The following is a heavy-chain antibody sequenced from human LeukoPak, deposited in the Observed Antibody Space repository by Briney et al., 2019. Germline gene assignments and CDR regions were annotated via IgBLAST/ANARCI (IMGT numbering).Heavy chain of an antibody. D-gene: IGHD6-19*01. CDR3: ARGLKWLIRGYNWFDP. J-gene: IGHJ5*02. CDR1: GGSISSYY. V-gene: IGHV4-4*07. CDR2: IYTSGST. Sequence: PSETLSLTCTVSGGSISSYYWSWIRQPAGKGLEWIGRIYTSGSTNYNPSLKSRVTISVDTSKNQFSLKLSSVTAADTAVYYCARGLKWLIRGYNWFDPWGQGTLVTVSS.